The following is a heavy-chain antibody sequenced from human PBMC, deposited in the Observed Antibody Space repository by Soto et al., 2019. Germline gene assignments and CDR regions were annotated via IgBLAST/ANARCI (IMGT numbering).Heavy chain of an antibody. CDR1: GGSISSYY. CDR2: IYYSGST. Sequence: SETLSLTCTASGGSISSYYWSWIRQPPGKGLEWIGYIYYSGSTNYNPSLKSRVTISVDTSKNQFSLKLSSVTAADTAVYYCARVVPWHYYYYMDVWGKGTTVTVS. J-gene: IGHJ6*03. V-gene: IGHV4-59*01. CDR3: ARVVPWHYYYYMDV.